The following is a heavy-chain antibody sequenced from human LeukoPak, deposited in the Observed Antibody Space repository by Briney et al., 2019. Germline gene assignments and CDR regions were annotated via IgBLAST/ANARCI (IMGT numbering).Heavy chain of an antibody. CDR2: INWNGGST. CDR3: AREGSSSWYSDY. CDR1: GFTFDDYG. Sequence: GGSLRLSCAASGFTFDDYGMSWVRQAPGKGLEWVSGINWNGGSTGYADSVKGRFTISRDNAKNSLYLQVNSLRAEDTALCYCAREGSSSWYSDYWGQGTLVTVSS. V-gene: IGHV3-20*04. J-gene: IGHJ4*02. D-gene: IGHD6-13*01.